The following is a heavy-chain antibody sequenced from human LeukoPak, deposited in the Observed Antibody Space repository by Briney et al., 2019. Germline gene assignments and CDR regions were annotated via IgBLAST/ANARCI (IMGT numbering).Heavy chain of an antibody. J-gene: IGHJ4*02. V-gene: IGHV4-4*07. CDR1: GGSINNYY. CDR3: ARLGRGNSAGFDY. Sequence: SETLSLTCTVSGGSINNYYWSWIRQPAGKGLEWIGRIYTRGSTNYNPSLKSRVTMSVDTSKNQFSLKLSSVTAADTAVYYCARLGRGNSAGFDYWGQGTLVTVSS. D-gene: IGHD4-23*01. CDR2: IYTRGST.